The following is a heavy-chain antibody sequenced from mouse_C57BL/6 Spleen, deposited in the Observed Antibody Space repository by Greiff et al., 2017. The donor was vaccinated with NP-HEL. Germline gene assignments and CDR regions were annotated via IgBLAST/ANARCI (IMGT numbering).Heavy chain of an antibody. V-gene: IGHV1-69*01. CDR1: GYTFTSYW. CDR3: ARDRGKESWYFDV. CDR2: IDPSDSYT. Sequence: VQLQQSGAELVMPGASVKLSCKASGYTFTSYWMHWVKQRPGQGLEWIGEIDPSDSYTNYNQKFKGKSTLTVDKSSSTAYMQLSSLTSEDSAVYYCARDRGKESWYFDVWGTGTTVTVSS. J-gene: IGHJ1*03. D-gene: IGHD2-1*01.